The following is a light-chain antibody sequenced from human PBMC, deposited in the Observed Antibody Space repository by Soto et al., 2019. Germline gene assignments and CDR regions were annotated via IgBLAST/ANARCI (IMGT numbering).Light chain of an antibody. J-gene: IGLJ3*02. CDR2: RNN. Sequence: QSVLTQPPSASGTPGQRVTISCSGSSSNIGSNYVYWYQQLPGTAPKLLIYRNNQRPSGVPDRFSGSESGSSASLAIRGLGCLVGGDYYCAAGDDSRGVWVFGGGPKLT. V-gene: IGLV1-47*01. CDR3: AAGDDSRGVWV. CDR1: SSNIGSNY.